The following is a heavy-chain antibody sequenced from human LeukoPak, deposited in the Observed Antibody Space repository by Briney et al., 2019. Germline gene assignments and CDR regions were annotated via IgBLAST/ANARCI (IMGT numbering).Heavy chain of an antibody. CDR3: ARGPSDYYYGMDV. CDR1: GGSISSGGYY. Sequence: TLSLTCTVPGGSISSGGYYWSWIRQHPGKGLEWIGYIYYSGSTYYNPSLKSRVTISVDTSKNQFSLKLSSVTAADTAVYYCARGPSDYYYGMDVWGKGTTVTVSS. V-gene: IGHV4-31*03. J-gene: IGHJ6*04. CDR2: IYYSGST.